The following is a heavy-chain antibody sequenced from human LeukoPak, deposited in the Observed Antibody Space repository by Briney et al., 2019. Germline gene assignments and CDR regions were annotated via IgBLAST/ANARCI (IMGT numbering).Heavy chain of an antibody. CDR1: GFTFNTYT. Sequence: GGSLRLSCAASGFTFNTYTMNWVRQAPGKGLEWVSSITASSTAIYSADSVKGRFTISRDNAKNFLYLQMNSLRAEDTAVFYCAREGNRRSFDYWGQGTLVTVSS. V-gene: IGHV3-21*01. CDR3: AREGNRRSFDY. J-gene: IGHJ4*02. CDR2: ITASSTAI.